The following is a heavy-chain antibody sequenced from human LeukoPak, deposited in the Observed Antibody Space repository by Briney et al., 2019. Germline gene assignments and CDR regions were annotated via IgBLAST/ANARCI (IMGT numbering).Heavy chain of an antibody. CDR3: ARHPGRLFDY. CDR1: GGSISSSSFY. J-gene: IGHJ4*02. Sequence: SATLSLTCTVSGGSISSSSFYWGWIRQPPGKGLEWIGSIYYSGNTYYNPSLKSRVSISVDTSKNQFSLELSSVTAADTAVYYCARHPGRLFDYWGQGTLVTVSS. V-gene: IGHV4-39*01. CDR2: IYYSGNT. D-gene: IGHD3-10*01.